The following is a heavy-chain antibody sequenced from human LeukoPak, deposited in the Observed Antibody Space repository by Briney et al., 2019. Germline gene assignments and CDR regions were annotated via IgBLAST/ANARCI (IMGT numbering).Heavy chain of an antibody. CDR3: AKGTDTAMVTGWFDP. V-gene: IGHV3-9*01. D-gene: IGHD5-18*01. J-gene: IGHJ5*02. CDR2: ISWNSGSI. CDR1: GFTFDDYA. Sequence: SLRLSCAASGFTFDDYAMHWVRQAPGKGLEWVSGISWNSGSIGYADSVKGRFTISRDNAKNSLYLQMNSLRAEDTALYYCAKGTDTAMVTGWFDPWGQGTLVTVSS.